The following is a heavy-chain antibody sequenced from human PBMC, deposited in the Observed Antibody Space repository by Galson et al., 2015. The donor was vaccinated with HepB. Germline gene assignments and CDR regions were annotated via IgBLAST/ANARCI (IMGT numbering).Heavy chain of an antibody. CDR1: GFTFRNAW. CDR3: TTTGGGDFDY. J-gene: IGHJ4*02. CDR2: IKSRTDGGTT. D-gene: IGHD3-16*01. V-gene: IGHV3-15*01. Sequence: SLRLSCAASGFTFRNAWMTWVRQAPGKGLEWVGRIKSRTDGGTTDYAAPVKGRFTISRDDSKKALFLQVESLKTEDTAMYYCTTTGGGDFDYWGQGTLVTVSS.